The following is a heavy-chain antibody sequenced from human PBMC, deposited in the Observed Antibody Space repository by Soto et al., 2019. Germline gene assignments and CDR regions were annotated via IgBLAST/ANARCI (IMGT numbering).Heavy chain of an antibody. CDR3: ATETSTWGC. Sequence: EVQLMESGGGLVQPGESLRLSCVASGFALSNYWINWVRQAPGKGLEWVANIKQDGSEKNYVDSVKGRFTISRDNARNSLYLQMNSLSAEDTAAYYCATETSTWGCWGQGTLVTVSS. CDR1: GFALSNYW. CDR2: IKQDGSEK. V-gene: IGHV3-7*05. D-gene: IGHD7-27*01. J-gene: IGHJ4*02.